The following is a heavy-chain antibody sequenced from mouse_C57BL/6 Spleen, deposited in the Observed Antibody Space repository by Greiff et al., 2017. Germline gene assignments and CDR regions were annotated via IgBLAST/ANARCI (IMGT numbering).Heavy chain of an antibody. CDR3: ARDYYGSSHWYFDV. CDR1: GFNIKNTY. V-gene: IGHV14-3*01. D-gene: IGHD1-1*01. CDR2: IDPANGNT. Sequence: EVKLVESVAELVRPGASVKLSCTASGFNIKNTYMHWVKQRPEQGLEWIGRIDPANGNTKYAPKFQGKATITADTSSNTAYLQLSSLTSEDTAIYYCARDYYGSSHWYFDVWGTGTTVTVSS. J-gene: IGHJ1*03.